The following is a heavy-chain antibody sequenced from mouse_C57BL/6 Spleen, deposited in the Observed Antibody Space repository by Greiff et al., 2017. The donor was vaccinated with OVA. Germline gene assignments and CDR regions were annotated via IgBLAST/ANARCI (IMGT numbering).Heavy chain of an antibody. CDR2: INPSNGGT. V-gene: IGHV1-53*01. CDR3: ASSEGLRRDWFAY. J-gene: IGHJ3*01. D-gene: IGHD2-4*01. CDR1: GYTFTSYW. Sequence: VQLQQPGTELVKPGASVKLSCKASGYTFTSYWMHWVKQRPGQGLEWIGNINPSNGGTNYNEKFKSKATLTVDKSSSTAYMQLSSLTSEDSAVYYCASSEGLRRDWFAYWGQGTLVTVSA.